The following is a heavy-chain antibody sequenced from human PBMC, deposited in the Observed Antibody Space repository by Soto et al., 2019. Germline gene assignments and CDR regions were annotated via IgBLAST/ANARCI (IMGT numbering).Heavy chain of an antibody. D-gene: IGHD4-17*01. CDR2: IYPGDSDT. J-gene: IGHJ6*02. Sequence: PLELQRSPSRFSEYRCISYWVGRIGKRTGKGLEWMGIIYPGDSDTSHSPSFQGQVTTSADNSISTAYLQWSSLKASDTAMYYCARDKFAGYGGNSFGMDVWGQGTTVTVSS. V-gene: IGHV5-51*01. CDR1: EYRCISYW. CDR3: ARDKFAGYGGNSFGMDV.